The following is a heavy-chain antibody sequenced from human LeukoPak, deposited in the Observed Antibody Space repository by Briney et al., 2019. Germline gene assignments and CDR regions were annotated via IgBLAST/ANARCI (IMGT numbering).Heavy chain of an antibody. D-gene: IGHD3-9*01. Sequence: WGSLRLSCATSGFSFTDYPRNWVRQAPWNGLEWISNIRTTAEGAKYAYYADSVKGRVTISRDDGKNTLYLHMNSLRDDDTAVYYCATDQRYAFDYWGQGILVTVSS. V-gene: IGHV3-48*02. CDR1: GFSFTDYP. J-gene: IGHJ4*02. CDR3: ATDQRYAFDY. CDR2: IRTTAEGAKYA.